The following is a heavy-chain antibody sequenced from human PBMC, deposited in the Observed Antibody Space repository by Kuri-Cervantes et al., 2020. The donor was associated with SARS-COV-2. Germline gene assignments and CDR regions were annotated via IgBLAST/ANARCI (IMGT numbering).Heavy chain of an antibody. V-gene: IGHV4-34*01. Sequence: SETLSLTFAVYGGSFSGYYWSWIRQPPGKGLEWIGEINHSGSTNYNPSLKSRVTISVDTSKNQFSLKLSSVTAADTAVYYCARVVWGLAEYFDYWGQGTLVTVSS. J-gene: IGHJ4*02. CDR1: GGSFSGYY. CDR3: ARVVWGLAEYFDY. D-gene: IGHD3-16*01. CDR2: INHSGST.